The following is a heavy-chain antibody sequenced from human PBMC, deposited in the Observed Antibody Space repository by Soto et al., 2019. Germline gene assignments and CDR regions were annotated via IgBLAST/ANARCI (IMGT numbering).Heavy chain of an antibody. CDR3: ARPTVVGSTVRFFFDY. V-gene: IGHV1-46*01. J-gene: IGHJ4*01. D-gene: IGHD1-26*01. CDR2: INPGGGST. CDR1: GYTFSSYY. Sequence: SVKVSFKASGYTFSSYYIHWVRQAPVQGLEWMGVINPGGGSTNYAQKFKGRLTVTRDTTTSTVYLELSSLTSEDTAVYYCARPTVVGSTVRFFFDYWGQGTLVTVYS.